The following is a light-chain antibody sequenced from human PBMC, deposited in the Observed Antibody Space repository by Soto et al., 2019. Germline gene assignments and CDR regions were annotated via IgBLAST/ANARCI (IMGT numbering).Light chain of an antibody. CDR2: GNS. CDR3: QSYDNSLSGYV. Sequence: QSVLTQPPSVSGAPGQRVTISCTGSSSNIGAGYDVHWYQQLPGTAPKPLIYGNSNRPSGVPDRFSGSKSGTSATLVITGLQAEDEADYSCQSYDNSLSGYVFGTGTKVTVL. V-gene: IGLV1-40*01. J-gene: IGLJ1*01. CDR1: SSNIGAGYD.